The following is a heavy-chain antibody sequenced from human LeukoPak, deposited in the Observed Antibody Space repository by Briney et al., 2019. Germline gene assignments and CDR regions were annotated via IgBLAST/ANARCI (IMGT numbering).Heavy chain of an antibody. J-gene: IGHJ4*02. Sequence: PGGSLRLSCAASGFIFSSYGMHWVRQAPGKGLEWVAFIRYDGTNKYYADSVKGRFTISRDNSKNTLYLQMNSLRAEDTAVYYCARGVGCSSTSCYYSDYWGQGTLVIVSS. V-gene: IGHV3-30*02. D-gene: IGHD2-2*01. CDR1: GFIFSSYG. CDR2: IRYDGTNK. CDR3: ARGVGCSSTSCYYSDY.